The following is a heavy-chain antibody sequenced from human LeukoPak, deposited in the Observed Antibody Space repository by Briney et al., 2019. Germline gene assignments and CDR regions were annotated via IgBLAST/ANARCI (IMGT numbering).Heavy chain of an antibody. V-gene: IGHV3-30-3*01. CDR1: EFTFSSYA. CDR3: ARFAAGGSYYYYMDV. CDR2: ISYDGSNK. Sequence: GGSLRLSCAASEFTFSSYAMHWVRQAPGKGLEWVAVISYDGSNKYYADSVKGRFTISRDNAKNSLYLQMNSLRADDTAVYYCARFAAGGSYYYYMDVWGKGTTVTVSS. D-gene: IGHD6-25*01. J-gene: IGHJ6*03.